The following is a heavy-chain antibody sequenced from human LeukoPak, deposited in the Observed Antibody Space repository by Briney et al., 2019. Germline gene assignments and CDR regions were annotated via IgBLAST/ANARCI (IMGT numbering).Heavy chain of an antibody. CDR3: ARGEIQPNYYYYYGMDV. D-gene: IGHD5-18*01. V-gene: IGHV1-69*13. J-gene: IGHJ6*02. CDR1: GGTFIGYA. Sequence: GASVKVSCKASGGTFIGYAISWVRQAPGQGLEWMGGIIPIFGTANYAQKFQGRVTITADESTSTAYMELSSLRSEDTAVYYCARGEIQPNYYYYYGMDVWGQGTTVTVSS. CDR2: IIPIFGTA.